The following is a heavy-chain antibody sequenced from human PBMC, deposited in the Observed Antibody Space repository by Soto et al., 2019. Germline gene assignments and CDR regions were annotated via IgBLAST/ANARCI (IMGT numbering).Heavy chain of an antibody. J-gene: IGHJ5*02. Sequence: PGGSLRLSCAASGFTFSSYGMHWVRQAPGKGLEWVAVIWYDGSNKYYADSVKGRFTISRDNSKNTLYLQMNSLRAEDTAVYYCARMVWGDYGNWFDPWGQGTLVTVSS. D-gene: IGHD4-17*01. CDR2: IWYDGSNK. CDR3: ARMVWGDYGNWFDP. V-gene: IGHV3-33*01. CDR1: GFTFSSYG.